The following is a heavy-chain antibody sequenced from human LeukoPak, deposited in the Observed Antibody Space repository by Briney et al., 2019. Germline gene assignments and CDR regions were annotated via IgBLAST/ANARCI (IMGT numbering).Heavy chain of an antibody. Sequence: GGSLRLSCAASGFTFSSYDMNWVRQAPGKGLEWVSYIVSSGSTIYYADSVKGRFTISRDNAKNSLYLQMNSLRADDTGVYFCAGVLGASPFDYWGQGTLVTVSS. CDR3: AGVLGASPFDY. CDR2: IVSSGSTI. CDR1: GFTFSSYD. V-gene: IGHV3-48*03. J-gene: IGHJ4*02. D-gene: IGHD1-26*01.